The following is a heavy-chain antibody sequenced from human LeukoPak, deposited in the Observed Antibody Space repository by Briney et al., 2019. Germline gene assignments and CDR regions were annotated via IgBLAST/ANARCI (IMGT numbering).Heavy chain of an antibody. CDR3: ARDRGDYVWGSYRPYYFDY. D-gene: IGHD3-16*02. CDR2: IWYDGSNK. Sequence: PGRSLRLSCAASGFTFSSYAMHWVRQAPGKGLEWVAVIWYDGSNKYYADSVKGRFTISRDNSKNTLYLQMNSLRAEDTAVYYCARDRGDYVWGSYRPYYFDYWGQGTLVTVSS. V-gene: IGHV3-33*08. CDR1: GFTFSSYA. J-gene: IGHJ4*02.